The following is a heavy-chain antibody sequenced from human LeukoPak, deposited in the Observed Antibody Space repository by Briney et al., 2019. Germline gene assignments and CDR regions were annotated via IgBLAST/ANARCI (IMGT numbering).Heavy chain of an antibody. V-gene: IGHV4-59*08. J-gene: IGHJ4*02. CDR3: ARLRDYYFDY. CDR2: ISYSGHT. Sequence: SETLSLTCTVSGGSISSYYWSWIRQPPGKGLGWIVYISYSGHTNYNPSLKSRVTISVDTSKNQFSLKLSSVTAEDRAVYYCARLRDYYFDYWGEGTMVTFSS. D-gene: IGHD3/OR15-3a*01. CDR1: GGSISSYY.